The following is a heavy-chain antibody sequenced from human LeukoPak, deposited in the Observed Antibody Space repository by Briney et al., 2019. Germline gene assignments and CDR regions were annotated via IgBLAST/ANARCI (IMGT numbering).Heavy chain of an antibody. J-gene: IGHJ6*02. Sequence: SETLSLTCAVSGVSISSGGYSWSWIRQPPGKGLEWIGYIYHSGSTYYNPSLKSRVTISVDRSKNQFSLKLSSVTAADTAVYYCAREDDYYYSMDVWGQGTTVTVSS. V-gene: IGHV4-30-2*01. CDR2: IYHSGST. CDR3: AREDDYYYSMDV. CDR1: GVSISSGGYS.